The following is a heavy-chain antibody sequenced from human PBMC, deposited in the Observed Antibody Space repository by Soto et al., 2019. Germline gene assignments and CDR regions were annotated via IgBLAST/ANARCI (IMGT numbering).Heavy chain of an antibody. CDR3: ARRSSSWYFDY. CDR1: GFTFSSYA. V-gene: IGHV3-23*01. J-gene: IGHJ4*02. CDR2: NSGSGDST. Sequence: EVQLLESGGGLVQPGGSLRLSCAASGFTFSSYAMNWVRQAPGKGLEWVSVNSGSGDSTYYEYSVKGRFTISRDNSKNTLYLQMNSLRAEKTAVYYCARRSSSWYFDYWGQGTLVTVSS. D-gene: IGHD6-13*01.